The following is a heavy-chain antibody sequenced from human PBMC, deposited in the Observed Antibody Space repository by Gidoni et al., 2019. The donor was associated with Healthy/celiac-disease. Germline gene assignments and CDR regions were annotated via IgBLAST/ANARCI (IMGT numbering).Heavy chain of an antibody. Sequence: RQPPGKGLEWIGSIYYSGSTYYNPSLKSRVTISVDTSKNQFSLKLSSVTAADTAVYYCARRGTYYDFWSGYYTGSFVFDYWGQGTLVTVSS. CDR3: ARRGTYYDFWSGYYTGSFVFDY. CDR2: IYYSGST. J-gene: IGHJ4*02. V-gene: IGHV4-39*01. D-gene: IGHD3-3*01.